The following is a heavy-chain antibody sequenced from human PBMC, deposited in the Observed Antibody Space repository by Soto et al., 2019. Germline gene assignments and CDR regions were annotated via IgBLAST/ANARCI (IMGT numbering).Heavy chain of an antibody. CDR2: IKSKIDGGTT. CDR3: TTDSNFSTRLVRFDL. J-gene: IGHJ4*01. CDR1: GFIFSTAW. D-gene: IGHD3-9*01. V-gene: IGHV3-15*07. Sequence: EVQLVESGGGLVEPGGSLRLSCAASGFIFSTAWINWVRQAPGKVLEWVGRIKSKIDGGTTDFAASVKGRFAISRDDSQDTMFLQMNSLKSEDTAVYYCTTDSNFSTRLVRFDLWGRGTLVTVSS.